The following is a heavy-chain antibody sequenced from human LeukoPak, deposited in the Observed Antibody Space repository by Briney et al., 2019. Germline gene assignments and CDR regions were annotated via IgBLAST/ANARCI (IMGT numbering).Heavy chain of an antibody. CDR1: GYTFTSYY. Sequence: ASVKVSCKASGYTFTSYYMHWVRQAPGQGLEWMGIINPSGGSTSYAQKFQGRVPMTRDTSTSTVYMELSSLRSEDTAVYYCAREYGDYALDYWGQGTLVTVSS. CDR3: AREYGDYALDY. D-gene: IGHD4-17*01. V-gene: IGHV1-46*01. CDR2: INPSGGST. J-gene: IGHJ4*02.